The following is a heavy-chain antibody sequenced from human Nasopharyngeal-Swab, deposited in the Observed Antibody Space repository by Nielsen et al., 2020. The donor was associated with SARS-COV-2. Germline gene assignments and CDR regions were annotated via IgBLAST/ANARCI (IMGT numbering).Heavy chain of an antibody. V-gene: IGHV4-34*01. CDR3: ARGPTQQLVRDY. Sequence: WIRQPPGKGLEWIGEINHSGSTNYNPSLKSRVTISVDTSKNQFSLKLSSVTAADTAVYCCARGPTQQLVRDYWGQGTLVTVSS. D-gene: IGHD6-13*01. J-gene: IGHJ4*02. CDR2: INHSGST.